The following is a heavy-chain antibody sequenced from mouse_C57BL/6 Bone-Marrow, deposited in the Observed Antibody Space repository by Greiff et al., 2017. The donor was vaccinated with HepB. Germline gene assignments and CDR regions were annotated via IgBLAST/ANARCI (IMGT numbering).Heavy chain of an antibody. CDR3: DYGSSYEDAMDY. Sequence: LVESGAELARPGASVKLSCKASGYTFTSYGISWVKQRTGQGLEWIGEIYPRSGNTYYNEKFKGKATLTADKSSSTAYMELRSLTSEDSAVYFCDYGSSYEDAMDYWGQGTSVTVSS. D-gene: IGHD1-1*01. CDR1: GYTFTSYG. J-gene: IGHJ4*01. V-gene: IGHV1-81*01. CDR2: IYPRSGNT.